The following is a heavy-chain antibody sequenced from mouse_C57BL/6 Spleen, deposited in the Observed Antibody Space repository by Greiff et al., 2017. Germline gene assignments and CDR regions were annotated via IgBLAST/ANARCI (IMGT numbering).Heavy chain of an antibody. V-gene: IGHV5-17*01. CDR1: GFTFSDYG. CDR2: ISIGSSTI. CDR3: ARRDYYGSSYAMDY. J-gene: IGHJ4*01. D-gene: IGHD1-1*01. Sequence: EVQRVESGGGLVKPGGSLKLSCAASGFTFSDYGMHWVRQAPEKGLEWVAYISIGSSTIYYADTVKGRLTISRDNAKNTLFLQMTSLRSEDTAMYYCARRDYYGSSYAMDYWGQGTSVTVSS.